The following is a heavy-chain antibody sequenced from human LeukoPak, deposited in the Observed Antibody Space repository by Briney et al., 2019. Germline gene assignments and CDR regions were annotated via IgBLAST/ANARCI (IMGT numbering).Heavy chain of an antibody. Sequence: PSETLSLTCTVSGGSISSYYWSWIRQPPGKGLDWIGYIYYSGSTNYNPSLKSRVTISVDTSKNQFSLKLSSVTAADTAVYYCASYSGSYKNWFDPWGQGTLVTVSS. D-gene: IGHD1-26*01. CDR3: ASYSGSYKNWFDP. J-gene: IGHJ5*02. CDR1: GGSISSYY. V-gene: IGHV4-59*01. CDR2: IYYSGST.